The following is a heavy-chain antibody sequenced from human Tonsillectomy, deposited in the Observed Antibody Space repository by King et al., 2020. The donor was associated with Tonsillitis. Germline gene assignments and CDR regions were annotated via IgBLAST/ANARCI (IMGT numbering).Heavy chain of an antibody. Sequence: QLQESGPGLVKPSETLSLTCTVSGGSISSYYWSWIRQPPGKGLEWIGYIYYSGSTNYNPSLKSRVTIPVDTSKNQFSLKLSSVTAADTAVYYCAKAGRDSSGYYGMDVWGQGTTVTVSS. CDR2: IYYSGST. J-gene: IGHJ6*02. CDR1: GGSISSYY. D-gene: IGHD3-22*01. V-gene: IGHV4-59*01. CDR3: AKAGRDSSGYYGMDV.